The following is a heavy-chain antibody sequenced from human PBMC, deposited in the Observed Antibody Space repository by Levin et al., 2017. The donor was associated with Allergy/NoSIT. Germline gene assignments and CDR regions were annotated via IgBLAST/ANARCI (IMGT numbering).Heavy chain of an antibody. CDR1: GYSFTSYW. D-gene: IGHD5-12*01. CDR3: ARHVGYSGHDWGY. J-gene: IGHJ4*02. V-gene: IGHV5-10-1*01. CDR2: IDPSDSYT. Sequence: ASVKVSCKGSGYSFTSYWISWVRQMPGKGLEWMGRIDPSDSYTNYSPSFQGHVTISADKSISTAYLQWSSLKASDTAMYYCARHVGYSGHDWGYWGQGTLVTVSS.